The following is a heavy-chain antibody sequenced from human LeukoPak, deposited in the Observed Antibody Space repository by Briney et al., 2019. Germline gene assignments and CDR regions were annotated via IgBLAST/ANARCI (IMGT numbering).Heavy chain of an antibody. J-gene: IGHJ4*02. D-gene: IGHD3-16*02. V-gene: IGHV3-33*01. CDR2: IWYDGSNK. CDR1: GFTFSSYG. CDR3: AREIYDYVWGSYRPRYYFDY. Sequence: GRSLRLSCAASGFTFSSYGMHWVRQAPGKGLEWVAVIWYDGSNKYCADSVKGRFTISRDNSKNTLYLQMNSLRAEDTAVYYCAREIYDYVWGSYRPRYYFDYWGQGTLVTVSS.